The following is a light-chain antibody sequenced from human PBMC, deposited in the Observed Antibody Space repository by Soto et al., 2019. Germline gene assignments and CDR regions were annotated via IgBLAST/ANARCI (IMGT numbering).Light chain of an antibody. Sequence: QSVLTQPPSVSAAPGQKVTISCSGGTSNIANNYVSWYQHLPGTAPKLLIYDNNKRPSGIPDRFSGSKSGTSATLGITGLQTGDEADYYCGAWDTCLSAGVFGGGTKLTVL. CDR1: TSNIANNY. J-gene: IGLJ3*02. CDR3: GAWDTCLSAGV. CDR2: DNN. V-gene: IGLV1-51*01.